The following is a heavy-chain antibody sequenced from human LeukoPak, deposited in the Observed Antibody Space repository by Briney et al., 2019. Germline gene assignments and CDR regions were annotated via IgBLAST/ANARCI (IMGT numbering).Heavy chain of an antibody. CDR2: ISGSGGST. V-gene: IGHV3-23*01. J-gene: IGHJ5*02. D-gene: IGHD6-19*01. Sequence: PGGSLRLSCAASGFTFSGYAMSWVRQAPGKGLEWVSAISGSGGSTYYADSVKGRFTISRDNSKNTLYLQMNSLRAEDTAVYYCARDRGGWYDWFDPWGQGTLVTVSS. CDR3: ARDRGGWYDWFDP. CDR1: GFTFSGYA.